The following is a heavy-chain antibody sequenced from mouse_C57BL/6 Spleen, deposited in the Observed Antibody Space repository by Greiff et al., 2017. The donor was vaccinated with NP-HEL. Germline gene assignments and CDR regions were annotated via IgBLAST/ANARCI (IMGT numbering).Heavy chain of an antibody. D-gene: IGHD1-1*01. CDR3: AREKYGSSYVFDY. V-gene: IGHV1-18*01. J-gene: IGHJ2*01. Sequence: VQLKQSGPELVKPGASVKIPCKASGYTFTDYNMDWVKQSHGKSLEWIGDINPNNGGTIYNQKFKGKATLTVDKSSSTAYMELRSLTSEDTAVYYCAREKYGSSYVFDYWGQGTTLTVSS. CDR1: GYTFTDYN. CDR2: INPNNGGT.